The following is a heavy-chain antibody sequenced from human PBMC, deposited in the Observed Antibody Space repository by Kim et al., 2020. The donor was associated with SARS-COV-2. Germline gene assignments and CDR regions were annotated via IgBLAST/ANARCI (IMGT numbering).Heavy chain of an antibody. CDR3: ARALLWFGEHIDY. V-gene: IGHV3-30-3*01. Sequence: GRSLRLSCAASGFTFSSYAMHWVRQAPGKGLEWVAVISYDGSNKYYADSVKGRFTISRDNSKNTLYLQMNSLRAEDTAVYYCARALLWFGEHIDYWGQGT. D-gene: IGHD3-10*01. CDR2: ISYDGSNK. J-gene: IGHJ4*02. CDR1: GFTFSSYA.